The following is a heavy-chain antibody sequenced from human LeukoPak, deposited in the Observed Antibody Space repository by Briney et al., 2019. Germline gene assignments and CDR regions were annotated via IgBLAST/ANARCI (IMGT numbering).Heavy chain of an antibody. J-gene: IGHJ6*02. CDR3: ARGSSGYHYYYYGMDV. CDR1: GFTFSSYW. D-gene: IGHD3-22*01. Sequence: GGSLRLSCAASGFTFSSYWMSWVRQAPGKGLEWVANIKQDGSEKYYVDSVKGRFTISRDNAKNSLYLQMDSLRAEDTAVYYCARGSSGYHYYYYGMDVWGQGTTVTVSS. V-gene: IGHV3-7*01. CDR2: IKQDGSEK.